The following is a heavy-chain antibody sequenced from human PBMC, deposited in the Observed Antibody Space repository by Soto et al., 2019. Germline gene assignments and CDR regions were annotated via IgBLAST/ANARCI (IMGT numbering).Heavy chain of an antibody. D-gene: IGHD6-19*01. CDR2: ISSSSSSYT. CDR1: GFTFSDYY. CDR3: ARVGWSSGWYDWFDP. J-gene: IGHJ5*02. Sequence: GGSLRLSCAASGFTFSDYYMSWIRQDPGKGLEWVSYISSSSSSYTNYADSVKGRFTISRDNAKNSLYLQMNSLRAEDTAVYYCARVGWSSGWYDWFDPWGQGTLVTVSS. V-gene: IGHV3-11*06.